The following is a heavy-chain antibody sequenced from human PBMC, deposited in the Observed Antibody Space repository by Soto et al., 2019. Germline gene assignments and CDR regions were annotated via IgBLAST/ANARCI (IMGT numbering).Heavy chain of an antibody. V-gene: IGHV3-23*01. D-gene: IGHD3-10*01. CDR3: AKNEADDSGTYMYNFDG. CDR1: GFTFSNYA. CDR2: LTAGGGDT. J-gene: IGHJ4*02. Sequence: GGSLRLSCAASGFTFSNYAMSWVRQAPGKGLEWVSTLTAGGGDTYYAESVKGRFTISRDNSKNTLYMQMNSLRAEDTALYYCAKNEADDSGTYMYNFDGWGQGTLVTVYS.